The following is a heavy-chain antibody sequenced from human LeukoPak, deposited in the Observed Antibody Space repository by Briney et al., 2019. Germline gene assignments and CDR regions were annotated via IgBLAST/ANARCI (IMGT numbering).Heavy chain of an antibody. CDR3: ARLAAAGSYYFDS. CDR2: ISANGNTM. J-gene: IGHJ4*02. Sequence: SGGSLRISCAASGFTFSNYELNWVRQAPGKGLEWVSYISANGNTMYYADSVRGRFTISRDNAQDSLYLQLNSLRAEDTAVYYCARLAAAGSYYFDSWGQGTLVTVSS. V-gene: IGHV3-48*03. CDR1: GFTFSNYE. D-gene: IGHD6-13*01.